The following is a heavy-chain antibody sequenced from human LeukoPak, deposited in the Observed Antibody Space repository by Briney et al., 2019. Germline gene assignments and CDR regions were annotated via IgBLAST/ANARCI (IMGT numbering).Heavy chain of an antibody. CDR3: ATHRGNFYNRHLES. CDR2: LFSDGINQ. Sequence: PGGSLRLSCAASGFTLSGYGMHWVRQAPGKGLEWVGILFSDGINQYYADSVKGRFTVSRDTFKNTLYLQMTNVRAEDTAMYFCATHRGNFYNRHLESWGHGTLITVSS. J-gene: IGHJ5*01. CDR1: GFTLSGYG. D-gene: IGHD1-14*01. V-gene: IGHV3-30*12.